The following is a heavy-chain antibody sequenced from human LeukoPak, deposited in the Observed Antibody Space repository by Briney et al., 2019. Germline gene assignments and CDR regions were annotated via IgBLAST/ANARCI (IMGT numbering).Heavy chain of an antibody. J-gene: IGHJ4*02. D-gene: IGHD5-18*01. CDR2: IYPGDSDT. V-gene: IGHV5-51*01. CDR3: ARRVALWLEYYFDY. CDR1: GYSFTNYW. Sequence: GESLQISCKGSGYSFTNYWIGWVRQMPGKGLEWMGIIYPGDSDTRYSPSFQGQVTISADKSISTAYLQWSSLKASDTAMYYCARRVALWLEYYFDYWGQGTLVTVSS.